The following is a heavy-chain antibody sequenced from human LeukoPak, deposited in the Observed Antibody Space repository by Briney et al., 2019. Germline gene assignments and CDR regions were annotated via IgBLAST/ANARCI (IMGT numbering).Heavy chain of an antibody. Sequence: AGGSLRLSCVASGFTFSEFAMSWVRQAPGAGPEWVSAIDGGDDDTYYADSVKGRFTVSRDNSGNTLYLQMSALRAEDTAVYYCAKDYFNRNGAFDAFDLWGHGTTVTVS. J-gene: IGHJ3*01. V-gene: IGHV3-23*01. CDR1: GFTFSEFA. CDR2: IDGGDDDT. D-gene: IGHD2/OR15-2a*01. CDR3: AKDYFNRNGAFDAFDL.